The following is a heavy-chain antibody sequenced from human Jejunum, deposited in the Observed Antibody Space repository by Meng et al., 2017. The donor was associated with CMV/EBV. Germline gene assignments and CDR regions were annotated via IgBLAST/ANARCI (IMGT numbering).Heavy chain of an antibody. CDR3: ARDMGYTVTAPFDY. Sequence: SGFTFTSHAMSWVRQAAGKRPEWVSGISGSGPATYYADSVKGRCTISRDNSNNTVYLQMNSLRGDDTAVYYCARDMGYTVTAPFDYWGQGAVVTVSS. CDR2: ISGSGPAT. CDR1: GFTFTSHA. V-gene: IGHV3-23*01. D-gene: IGHD4-11*01. J-gene: IGHJ4*02.